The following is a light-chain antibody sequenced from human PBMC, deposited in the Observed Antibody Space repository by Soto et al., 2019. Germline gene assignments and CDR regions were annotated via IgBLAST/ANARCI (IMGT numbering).Light chain of an antibody. J-gene: IGKJ1*01. CDR2: KAS. CDR3: QQYGSSSPWT. Sequence: DIQMTQSPSTLSASVGDRVTITCRASQSISRWLAWYQQKPGRAPKLLIYKASSLETGVPSRLSGSGSGTEFTLIISSLQPDDFASYYCQQYGSSSPWTFGQGTKVEIK. V-gene: IGKV1-5*03. CDR1: QSISRW.